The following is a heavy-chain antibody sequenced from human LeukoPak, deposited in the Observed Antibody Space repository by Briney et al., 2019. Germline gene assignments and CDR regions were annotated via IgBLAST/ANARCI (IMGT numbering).Heavy chain of an antibody. CDR3: AKDIYDSSVDAFDI. CDR2: ISGDGGST. J-gene: IGHJ3*02. V-gene: IGHV3-43*02. CDR1: GFTFDDYA. Sequence: GWSLRLSCAASGFTFDDYAMHWVRQAPGKGLEGVSLISGDGGSTYYADSVKGRFTISRDNSKNSLYLQMNSLRTEDTALYYCAKDIYDSSVDAFDIWGQGTMVTVSS. D-gene: IGHD3-22*01.